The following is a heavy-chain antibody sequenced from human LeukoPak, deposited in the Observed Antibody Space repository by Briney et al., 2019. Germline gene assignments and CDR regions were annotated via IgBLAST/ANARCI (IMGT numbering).Heavy chain of an antibody. CDR3: AKSGGSGYGGNSGRYYYYYYGMDV. J-gene: IGHJ6*02. CDR1: GGTFSSYA. Sequence: GASVKVSCKASGGTFSSYAISWVRQAPGQGLEWMGRIIPILGIANYAQKFQGRVTITADKSTSTAYMELSSLRSEDTAVYYCAKSGGSGYGGNSGRYYYYYYGMDVWGQGTTVTVSS. D-gene: IGHD4-23*01. V-gene: IGHV1-69*04. CDR2: IIPILGIA.